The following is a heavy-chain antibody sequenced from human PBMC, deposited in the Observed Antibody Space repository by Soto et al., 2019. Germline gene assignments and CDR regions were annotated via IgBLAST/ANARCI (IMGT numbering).Heavy chain of an antibody. J-gene: IGHJ6*02. CDR1: GFTLSDHY. V-gene: IGHV3-72*01. CDR3: VRYDYGLPDV. Sequence: EVQVVESGGGLVQPGGSLRLSCAASGFTLSDHYMDWVRQAPGKGLEWVGRSRNKAKSYTTDYAASVKGRFTISRDDSKNSVYLQMTSLKTEDTAVYYCVRYDYGLPDVWCQGTTVTVSS. D-gene: IGHD4-17*01. CDR2: SRNKAKSYTT.